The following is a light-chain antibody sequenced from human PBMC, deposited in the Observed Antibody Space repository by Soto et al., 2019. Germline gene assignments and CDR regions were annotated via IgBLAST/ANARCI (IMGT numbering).Light chain of an antibody. J-gene: IGLJ2*01. V-gene: IGLV2-23*01. CDR1: SSDVGSYNL. CDR2: EGS. Sequence: QSVLTQPASVSGSPGQSITISCTGTSSDVGSYNLVSWYQQHPGKALKLMIYEGSKRPSGVSNRFSGSKSGNTASLTISGLQAEDEADYYCCSYAGSHVVFGGGTKVTVL. CDR3: CSYAGSHVV.